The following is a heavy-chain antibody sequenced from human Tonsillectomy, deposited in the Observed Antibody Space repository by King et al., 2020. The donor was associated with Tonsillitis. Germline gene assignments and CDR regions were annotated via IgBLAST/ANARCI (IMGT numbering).Heavy chain of an antibody. J-gene: IGHJ4*02. CDR3: ARGGRDHAFDF. CDR1: GFTFTDYW. D-gene: IGHD1-14*01. V-gene: IGHV3-74*01. CDR2: IDSGGAGT. Sequence: VQLVESGGGLVQPGGSLRLSCAASGFTFTDYWMHWVRQAPGKGLVWVSRIDSGGAGTIYADSLKGRFTISRDNAKNTLYLQMNSLSDEDTAVYYCARGGRDHAFDFWGEGARVTVSS.